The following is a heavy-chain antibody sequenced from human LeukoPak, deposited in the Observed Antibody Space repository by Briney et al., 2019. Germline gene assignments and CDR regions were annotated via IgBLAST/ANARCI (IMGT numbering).Heavy chain of an antibody. J-gene: IGHJ5*02. D-gene: IGHD3-9*01. V-gene: IGHV1-2*02. CDR3: ATYYDILTEDSDLFDP. CDR1: GYTFTGYY. Sequence: ASVKVSCKASGYTFTGYYMHWVRQAPGQVLGWMGWINPNSGGTNYAQKFQGRVTMTRDTSISTAYMELSRLRSDDTAVYYCATYYDILTEDSDLFDPWGQGTLVTVSS. CDR2: INPNSGGT.